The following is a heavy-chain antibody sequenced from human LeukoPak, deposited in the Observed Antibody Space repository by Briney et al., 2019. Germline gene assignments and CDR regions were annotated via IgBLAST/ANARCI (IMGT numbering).Heavy chain of an antibody. D-gene: IGHD3-9*01. V-gene: IGHV4-59*08. CDR3: ARHVPNYDILTVLDY. CDR2: ISYSGST. CDR1: GGSISFYY. Sequence: PSETLSLTCTVSGGSISFYYWSWIRQPPGKGLEWVGYISYSGSTNYDPSLKSRVTISLDTSKNQFSLKLSSVTAADTAVYYCARHVPNYDILTVLDYWGQGTLVTVSS. J-gene: IGHJ4*02.